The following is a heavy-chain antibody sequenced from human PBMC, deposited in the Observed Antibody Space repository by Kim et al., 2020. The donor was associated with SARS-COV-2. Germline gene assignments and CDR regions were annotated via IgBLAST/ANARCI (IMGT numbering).Heavy chain of an antibody. CDR2: ITGSGAGT. Sequence: GGSLRLSCAASGFSFSGYAMSWVRQAPGKGLEWVSAITGSGAGTYYADSVKGRFTLSRDNSKNTLHLQMHSLRAEDTAIYYCAKAAGFLVVENWFDPWGQGTLVTVSS. J-gene: IGHJ5*02. CDR1: GFSFSGYA. D-gene: IGHD3-22*01. CDR3: AKAAGFLVVENWFDP. V-gene: IGHV3-23*01.